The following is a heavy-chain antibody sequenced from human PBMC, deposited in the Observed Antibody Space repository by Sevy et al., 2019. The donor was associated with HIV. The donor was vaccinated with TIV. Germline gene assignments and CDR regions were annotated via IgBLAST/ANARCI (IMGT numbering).Heavy chain of an antibody. V-gene: IGHV3-33*01. CDR3: ARDRRAVAGYFDY. D-gene: IGHD6-19*01. J-gene: IGHJ4*02. CDR2: IWYDGSNK. CDR1: GFTFSSYG. Sequence: LSLTCAASGFTFSSYGIHWVRQAPGKGLEWVAVIWYDGSNKYYADSVKGRFTISRDNSKNTLYLQMNSLRAEDTAVYYCARDRRAVAGYFDYWGQGTLVTVSS.